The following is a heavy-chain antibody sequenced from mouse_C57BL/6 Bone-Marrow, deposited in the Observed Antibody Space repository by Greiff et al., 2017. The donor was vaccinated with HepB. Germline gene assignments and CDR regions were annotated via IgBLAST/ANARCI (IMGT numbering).Heavy chain of an antibody. V-gene: IGHV1-62-2*01. D-gene: IGHD2-1*01. CDR1: GYTFTEYT. CDR3: ARHEDVDYGNWYFDV. CDR2: FYPGSGSI. J-gene: IGHJ1*03. Sequence: VQRVESGAELVKPGASVKLSCKASGYTFTEYTIHWVKQRSGQGLEWIGWFYPGSGSIKYNEKFKDKATLTADKSSSTVYMELSRLTSEDSAVYFCARHEDVDYGNWYFDVWGTGTTVTVSS.